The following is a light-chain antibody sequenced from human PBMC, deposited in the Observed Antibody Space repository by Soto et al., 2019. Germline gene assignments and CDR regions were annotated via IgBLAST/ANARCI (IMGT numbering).Light chain of an antibody. J-gene: IGLJ1*01. Sequence: QSALTQPPSASGSPGQSVTISCTGTSSDVGGYDYVSWYQQHPDKAPKLMIYEVNKRPSGVPDRFSGSKSGSTASLTVSGLQAEDEADYYCSSYAGSNNVFGTGTKLTVL. CDR1: SSDVGGYDY. CDR2: EVN. V-gene: IGLV2-8*01. CDR3: SSYAGSNNV.